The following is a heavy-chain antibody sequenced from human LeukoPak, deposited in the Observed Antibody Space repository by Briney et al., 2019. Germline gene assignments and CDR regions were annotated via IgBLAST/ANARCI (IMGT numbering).Heavy chain of an antibody. D-gene: IGHD3-10*01. J-gene: IGHJ3*02. V-gene: IGHV3-74*01. Sequence: PGGSLRLSCAASGFTFSGFWMHWVRQTPGKGLVWVSRINADGSSTDYADSVKGRFTISRDNAKNTLYLQMNSLRAEDTAVYYCARKGNAFDIWGQGTMVTVSS. CDR1: GFTFSGFW. CDR2: INADGSST. CDR3: ARKGNAFDI.